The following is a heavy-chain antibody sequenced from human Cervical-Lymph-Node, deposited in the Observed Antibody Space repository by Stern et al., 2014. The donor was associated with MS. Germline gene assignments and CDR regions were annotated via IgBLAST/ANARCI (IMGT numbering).Heavy chain of an antibody. CDR3: ARSPATPSGYDRFDY. D-gene: IGHD5-12*01. V-gene: IGHV5-51*03. J-gene: IGHJ4*02. CDR1: GYLFDDYW. Sequence: VQLVQSGAEVKKPGESLKISCEASGYLFDDYWIGWVRQMSGRGLELVAIIFPRDSNTRYRPSVQGQVTLSADKSNSTAYLQWSTLKAPDPAMYYCARSPATPSGYDRFDYWGQGALVTVSS. CDR2: IFPRDSNT.